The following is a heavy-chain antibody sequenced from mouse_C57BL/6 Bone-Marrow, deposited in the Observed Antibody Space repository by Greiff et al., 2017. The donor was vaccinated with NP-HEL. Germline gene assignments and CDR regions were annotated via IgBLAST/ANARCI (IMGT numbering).Heavy chain of an antibody. D-gene: IGHD2-4*01. V-gene: IGHV5-2*01. CDR2: INSDGGST. J-gene: IGHJ2*01. CDR3: ARHVDDYDKGYYFDY. Sequence: EVMLVESGGGLVQPGESLKLSCESNEYEFPSHDMSWVRKTPEKRLELVAAINSDGGSTSYPATMERRFIISIDNTKKTLYLQMSSLRSENTALYYCARHVDDYDKGYYFDYWGQGTTLTVSS. CDR1: EYEFPSHD.